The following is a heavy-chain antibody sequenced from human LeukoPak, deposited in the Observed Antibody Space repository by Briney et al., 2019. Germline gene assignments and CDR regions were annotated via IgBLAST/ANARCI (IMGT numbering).Heavy chain of an antibody. D-gene: IGHD2-15*01. CDR3: EKGHMRYCSGGSCSYYFDY. J-gene: IGHJ4*02. Sequence: PGGSLRLSCAASGFTLSSYAMSWVRQAPGKGLEGVSAISGSGGSTYYADSVKGRFTISRDNSKNTLYLQMNSLRAEDTAVYYCEKGHMRYCSGGSCSYYFDYWGQGTLVTVSS. CDR2: ISGSGGST. CDR1: GFTLSSYA. V-gene: IGHV3-23*01.